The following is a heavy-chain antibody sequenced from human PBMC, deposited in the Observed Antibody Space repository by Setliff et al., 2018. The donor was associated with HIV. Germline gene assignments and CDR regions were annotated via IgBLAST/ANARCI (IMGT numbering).Heavy chain of an antibody. J-gene: IGHJ4*02. V-gene: IGHV4-59*02. CDR1: GFSVSRNY. Sequence: LSLSCAASGFSVSRNYMSWVRQAPGKGLEWIGYIYYSGSTNYNPSLKSRVTISVDTSKNQFSLKLSSVTAADTAVYYCARVVPAKNYYDSSPYFDYWGQGTLVTVSS. CDR3: ARVVPAKNYYDSSPYFDY. D-gene: IGHD3-22*01. CDR2: IYYSGST.